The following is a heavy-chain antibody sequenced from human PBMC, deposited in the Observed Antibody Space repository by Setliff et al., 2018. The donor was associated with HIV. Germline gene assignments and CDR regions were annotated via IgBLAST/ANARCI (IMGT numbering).Heavy chain of an antibody. V-gene: IGHV4-61*09. D-gene: IGHD3-10*01. J-gene: IGHJ4*02. CDR3: ARASYYGSGKLQYYFDY. Sequence: SETLSLTCAVSGYSISSGYYWSWIRQPAGKGLEWIGHIYTSGSTNYNPSLKSRVTISVDTSKNQFSLKLSSVTAADTAVYYCARASYYGSGKLQYYFDYWGQGTLVTVSS. CDR2: IYTSGST. CDR1: GYSISSGYY.